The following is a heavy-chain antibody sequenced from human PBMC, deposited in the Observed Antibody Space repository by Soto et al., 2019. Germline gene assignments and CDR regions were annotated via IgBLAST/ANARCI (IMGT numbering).Heavy chain of an antibody. Sequence: GGSLRLSCAASGFTFTRYSMNWVRPAPGKGLEWVSSISSTTNYIYYGDSMKGRFTISRDNAKNSLYLEMNSLRAEDTAVYYCARESEDLTSNFDYWGQGTLVTVSS. CDR1: GFTFTRYS. CDR2: ISSTTNYI. V-gene: IGHV3-21*06. CDR3: ARESEDLTSNFDY. J-gene: IGHJ4*02.